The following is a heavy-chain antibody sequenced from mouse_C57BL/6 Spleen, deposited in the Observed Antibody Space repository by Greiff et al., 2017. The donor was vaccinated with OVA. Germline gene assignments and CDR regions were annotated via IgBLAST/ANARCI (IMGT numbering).Heavy chain of an antibody. CDR1: GFTFSDFY. CDR2: SRNKANDYTT. V-gene: IGHV7-1*01. J-gene: IGHJ4*01. Sequence: EVQGVESGGGLVQSGRSLRLSCATSGFTFSDFYMEWVRQAPGKGLEWIAASRNKANDYTTEYSASVKGRFIVSRDTSQSILYLQMNALRAEDTAIYYCARDADWDGNYYAMDYWGQGTSVTVSS. CDR3: ARDADWDGNYYAMDY. D-gene: IGHD4-1*01.